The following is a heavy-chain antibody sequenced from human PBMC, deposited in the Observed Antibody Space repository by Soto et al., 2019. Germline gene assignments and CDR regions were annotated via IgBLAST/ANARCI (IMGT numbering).Heavy chain of an antibody. CDR2: IYSGGST. CDR3: ARGWTAPRGSSTVYSGMDV. CDR1: GFTVSSNY. D-gene: IGHD6-6*01. V-gene: IGHV3-53*01. J-gene: IGHJ6*02. Sequence: GGSLRLSCAASGFTVSSNYMSWVRQAPGKGLEWVSVIYSGGSTYYADSVKGRFTISRDNSKNTLYLQMNSLRAEDTAVYYCARGWTAPRGSSTVYSGMDVWGQGTTVTVSS.